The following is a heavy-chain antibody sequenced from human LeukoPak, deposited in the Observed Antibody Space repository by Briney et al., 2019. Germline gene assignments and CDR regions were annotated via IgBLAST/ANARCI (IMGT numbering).Heavy chain of an antibody. Sequence: GGSLRLSCAASGFTVSNNYMSWVRQAPGKGLEWVAVISYDGSNKYYADSVKGRFTISRDNSKNTLYLQMNSLRAEDTAVYYCARDSGWSYWGQGTLVTVSS. CDR2: ISYDGSNK. CDR1: GFTVSNNY. J-gene: IGHJ4*02. D-gene: IGHD6-13*01. V-gene: IGHV3-30-3*01. CDR3: ARDSGWSY.